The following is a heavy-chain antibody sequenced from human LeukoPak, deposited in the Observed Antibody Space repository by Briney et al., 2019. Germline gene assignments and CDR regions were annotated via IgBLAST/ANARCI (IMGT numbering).Heavy chain of an antibody. CDR2: IYYSGST. Sequence: SSETLSLTCTVSGGSISSGGYSWSWIRQHPGKGLEWIGYIYYSGSTYYNPSLKSRVTISVDTSKNQFSLKLSSVTAADTAVYYCARLTGDYYYFDYWGQGTLVTVSS. V-gene: IGHV4-31*03. CDR1: GGSISSGGYS. D-gene: IGHD7-27*01. J-gene: IGHJ4*02. CDR3: ARLTGDYYYFDY.